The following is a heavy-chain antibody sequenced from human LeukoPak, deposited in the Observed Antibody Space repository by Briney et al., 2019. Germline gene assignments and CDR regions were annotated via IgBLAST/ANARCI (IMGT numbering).Heavy chain of an antibody. CDR3: AKDWRDYGDYHAFDM. CDR1: GFTLSGYA. Sequence: GGSLRLSCAASGFTLSGYAMTWVRQAPGKGLEWVSAFDGDGRNTHHADSVKGRFTIPRDNSKNTLYLQMSSLRAEDTAIYYCAKDWRDYGDYHAFDMWGQGTMVTVSS. CDR2: FDGDGRNT. J-gene: IGHJ3*02. V-gene: IGHV3-23*01. D-gene: IGHD4-17*01.